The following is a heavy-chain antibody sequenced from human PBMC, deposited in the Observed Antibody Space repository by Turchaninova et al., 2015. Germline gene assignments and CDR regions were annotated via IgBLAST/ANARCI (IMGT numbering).Heavy chain of an antibody. D-gene: IGHD7-27*01. CDR2: SNPNGGGT. V-gene: IGHV1-2*02. Sequence: KASGYTSTGYYMHWVRQAPGQGLEWMGWSNPNGGGTNYAPRFQGRVTMTRDKSISTAYMELSRLTSDDTAVYYCASAETGGPNAFDIWGQGTVVAVSS. J-gene: IGHJ3*02. CDR3: ASAETGGPNAFDI. CDR1: GYTSTGYY.